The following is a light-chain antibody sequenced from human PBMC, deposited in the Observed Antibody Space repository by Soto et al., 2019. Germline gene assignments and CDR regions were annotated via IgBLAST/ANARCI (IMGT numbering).Light chain of an antibody. CDR1: QSVSSY. J-gene: IGKJ1*01. V-gene: IGKV3-20*01. Sequence: DILLTQSPATLSLSPGQRATLSCRASQSVSSYLAWYQQKPGQAPRLLIYGASSRATGIPDRFSGSGSGTDFTLTISRLEPEDFAVYYCQQYGSSLWTFGQGTKVDIK. CDR2: GAS. CDR3: QQYGSSLWT.